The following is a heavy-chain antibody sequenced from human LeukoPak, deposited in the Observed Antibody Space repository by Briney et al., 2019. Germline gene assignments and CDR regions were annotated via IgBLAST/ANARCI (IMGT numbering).Heavy chain of an antibody. Sequence: GGSLRLSCAASGFTFSSYEMNWVRQAPGKGLEWVSFISSSSSAIYYAASVKGRFTISRDNAKNSLYLQMNSLSAEDTALYYCARGYCSNGVCYRGGFDFWGQGTLVTVSS. CDR2: ISSSSSAI. CDR3: ARGYCSNGVCYRGGFDF. J-gene: IGHJ4*02. CDR1: GFTFSSYE. D-gene: IGHD2-8*01. V-gene: IGHV3-48*03.